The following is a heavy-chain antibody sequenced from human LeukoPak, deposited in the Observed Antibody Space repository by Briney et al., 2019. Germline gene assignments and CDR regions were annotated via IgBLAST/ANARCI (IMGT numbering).Heavy chain of an antibody. Sequence: ASVKVSCKASGYTFTGYYMHWVRQPPGQGLEWMGWINPNSGGTNYAQKFQGRVTMTRDTSISTAYMELSRLRSDDTAVYYCARLYDGSGSYYKATATGYYYYGMDVWGQGTTVTVSS. CDR2: INPNSGGT. CDR3: ARLYDGSGSYYKATATGYYYYGMDV. D-gene: IGHD3-10*01. V-gene: IGHV1-2*02. CDR1: GYTFTGYY. J-gene: IGHJ6*02.